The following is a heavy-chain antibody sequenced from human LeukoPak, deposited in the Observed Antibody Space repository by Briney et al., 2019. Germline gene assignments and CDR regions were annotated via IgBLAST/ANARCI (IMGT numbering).Heavy chain of an antibody. CDR1: GFTFSSYD. D-gene: IGHD6-19*01. V-gene: IGHV3-13*01. Sequence: GGSLRLSCAASGFTFSSYDMHWVRQATGKGLEWVSAIGTAGDTYYPGSVKGRFTISRENAKNSLYLQMNSLRAGDTAVYYCARALYSSGCYYMDVWGKGTTVTISS. J-gene: IGHJ6*03. CDR2: IGTAGDT. CDR3: ARALYSSGCYYMDV.